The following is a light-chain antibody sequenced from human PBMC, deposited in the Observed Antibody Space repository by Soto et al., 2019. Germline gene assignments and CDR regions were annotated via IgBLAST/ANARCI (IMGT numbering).Light chain of an antibody. J-gene: IGKJ3*01. CDR3: QQSYSTLFT. V-gene: IGKV1-39*01. Sequence: IQMTQFPSSLSASVGDRVTITCRAGQTVIRYLNWYQQKPGRAPNLLIFAVSNLQSGVPSRFSCSGSWTEFTLTISDLQPEDFATYDCQQSYSTLFTFGPGTKVEIK. CDR2: AVS. CDR1: QTVIRY.